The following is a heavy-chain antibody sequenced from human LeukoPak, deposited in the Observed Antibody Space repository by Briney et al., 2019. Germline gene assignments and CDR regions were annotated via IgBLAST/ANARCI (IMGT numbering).Heavy chain of an antibody. CDR2: IQYDGNTK. CDR3: AKRGGTYSYFYYMDV. Sequence: PGGSLRLSCVASRFTFTTYAMHWVRQAPGKGLEWVAFIQYDGNTKYYVDSVKGRFTISRDTSKNTVFLQMSSLRADDTAVYYCAKRGGTYSYFYYMDVWGKGTTVTVSS. D-gene: IGHD1-26*01. V-gene: IGHV3-30*02. CDR1: RFTFTTYA. J-gene: IGHJ6*03.